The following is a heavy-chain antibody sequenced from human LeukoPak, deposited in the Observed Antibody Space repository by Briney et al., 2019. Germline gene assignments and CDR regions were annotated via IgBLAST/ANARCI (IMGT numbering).Heavy chain of an antibody. Sequence: ASVKVSCKASGYTFTNYDINWVRQAPGQGPEWMGWMNPPSGNTGYAQKFQGRVTITRDTSISTAYMELSSLRSEDTAVYYCARDFGDNSGWFDPWGQGTLVAVSS. D-gene: IGHD4-23*01. CDR3: ARDFGDNSGWFDP. J-gene: IGHJ5*02. CDR2: MNPPSGNT. CDR1: GYTFTNYD. V-gene: IGHV1-8*01.